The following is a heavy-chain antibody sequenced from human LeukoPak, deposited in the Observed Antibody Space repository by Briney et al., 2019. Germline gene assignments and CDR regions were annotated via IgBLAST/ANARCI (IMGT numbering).Heavy chain of an antibody. D-gene: IGHD5-18*01. Sequence: SVKVSCKASGGTFSSYPISWVRQAPSQGLEGMGGIIPILGIANSAQKFQGRVTITADKSTRTAYMELSSLRSEDTAVYYWCSGYSSGSWGQGTMVTVSS. V-gene: IGHV1-69*02. J-gene: IGHJ3*01. CDR1: GGTFSSYP. CDR2: IIPILGIA. CDR3: CSGYSSGS.